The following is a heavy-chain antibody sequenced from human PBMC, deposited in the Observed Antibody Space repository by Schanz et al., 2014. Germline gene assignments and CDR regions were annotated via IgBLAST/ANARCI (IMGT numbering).Heavy chain of an antibody. D-gene: IGHD3-16*01. Sequence: VQLVESGGGVVQPGGSLRLSCAASGFSFSSFGMNWVRQAPGKGLEWVSFISTGRYLYYADSVKGRFTISRDNTKNSVFLQMSSLRVEDTGLYFCARDYAGFDCWGQGTLVTVSS. CDR2: ISTGRYL. CDR1: GFSFSSFG. CDR3: ARDYAGFDC. V-gene: IGHV3-21*01. J-gene: IGHJ4*02.